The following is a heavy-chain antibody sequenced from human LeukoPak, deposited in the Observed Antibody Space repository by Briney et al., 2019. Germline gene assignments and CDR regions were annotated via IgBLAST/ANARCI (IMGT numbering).Heavy chain of an antibody. CDR3: ARDWGSSSHFDY. J-gene: IGHJ4*02. V-gene: IGHV3-21*01. Sequence: GGSLRLSCAASGFTFSSYSMNWVRQAPGKGLEWVSSIRSSSSYIYYADSVKGRFTISRDNAKNSLYLQMNSLRAEDTAVYYCARDWGSSSHFDYWGQGTLVTVSS. CDR2: IRSSSSYI. D-gene: IGHD3-16*01. CDR1: GFTFSSYS.